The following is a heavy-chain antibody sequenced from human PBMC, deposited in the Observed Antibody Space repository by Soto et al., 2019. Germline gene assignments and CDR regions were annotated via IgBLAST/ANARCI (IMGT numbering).Heavy chain of an antibody. Sequence: QVQLVESGGDVVQPGRSLRLSCAASGFTFSNYGMNWVRQAPGKGLEWVAVISYDGSNKYYADSVRGRFTISRDNSKNTLYGQMDSLRTEDTAVFYCAKSPGQSCSGGICHYHFDYGGQGTLVTVPS. CDR2: ISYDGSNK. CDR1: GFTFSNYG. V-gene: IGHV3-30*18. CDR3: AKSPGQSCSGGICHYHFDY. D-gene: IGHD2-15*01. J-gene: IGHJ4*02.